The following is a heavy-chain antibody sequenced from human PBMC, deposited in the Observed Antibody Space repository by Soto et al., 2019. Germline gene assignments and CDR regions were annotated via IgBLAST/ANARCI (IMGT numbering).Heavy chain of an antibody. CDR1: GFTFSSYS. V-gene: IGHV3-21*01. J-gene: IGHJ6*02. CDR3: ARDYCSGGSCYQHYYYGMDV. Sequence: GGSLRLSCAASGFTFSSYSMNWVRQAPGKGLEWVSSISSSSSYIYYADSVKGRFTISRDNAKNSLYLQMNSLRAEDTAVYYCARDYCSGGSCYQHYYYGMDVWGQGTTVTVSS. CDR2: ISSSSSYI. D-gene: IGHD2-15*01.